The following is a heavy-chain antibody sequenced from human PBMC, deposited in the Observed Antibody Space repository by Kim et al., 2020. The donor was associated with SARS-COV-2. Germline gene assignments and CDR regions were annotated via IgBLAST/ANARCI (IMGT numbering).Heavy chain of an antibody. J-gene: IGHJ6*02. CDR1: GGSFSDYN. CDR2: INHSGST. D-gene: IGHD2-8*02. Sequence: SETLSLTCDVYGGSFSDYNWTWIRQPPGKGLEWIGEINHSGSTNLSPSLKSRITISVDTSKNQFSLRLKSMTATDAAVYYCARGRAGVVPSPVLGIGPYYNYYAMDVWGRGTPVTVSS. V-gene: IGHV4-34*01. CDR3: ARGRAGVVPSPVLGIGPYYNYYAMDV.